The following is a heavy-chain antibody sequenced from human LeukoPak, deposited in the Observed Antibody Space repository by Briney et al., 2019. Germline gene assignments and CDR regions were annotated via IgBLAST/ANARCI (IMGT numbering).Heavy chain of an antibody. V-gene: IGHV4-38-2*02. CDR1: GYSISSDYY. D-gene: IGHD4-17*01. CDR2: IYHSGST. Sequence: SETLSLTCTVSGYSISSDYYWGWIRQPPGKGLEWIGSIYHSGSTYYNPSLKSRVTISVDTSKNQFSLKLSSVTAADTAVYYCARANDYGDYGIVSFVYWGQGTLVTVSS. J-gene: IGHJ4*02. CDR3: ARANDYGDYGIVSFVY.